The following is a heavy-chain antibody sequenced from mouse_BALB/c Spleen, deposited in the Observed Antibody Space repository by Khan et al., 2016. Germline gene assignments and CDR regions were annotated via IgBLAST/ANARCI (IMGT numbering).Heavy chain of an antibody. CDR2: IFPGNDTS. CDR3: AGGGGDPYFDY. D-gene: IGHD2-13*01. CDR1: GYTFSNYW. V-gene: IGHV1-9*01. Sequence: QVQLQQPGAELMKPGASVKISCKATGYTFSNYWIEWVKQRPGHGLEWIGEIFPGNDTSNYIEKFKGKATFTADTYSNTAYIQLSSLTSEDSAVYYCAGGGGDPYFDYWGQGTTLTVSS. J-gene: IGHJ2*01.